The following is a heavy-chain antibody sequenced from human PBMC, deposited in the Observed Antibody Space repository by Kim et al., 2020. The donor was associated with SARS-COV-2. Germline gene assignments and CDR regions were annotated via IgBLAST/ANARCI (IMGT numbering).Heavy chain of an antibody. D-gene: IGHD6-19*01. CDR2: ISYGRGTNK. Sequence: GGSLRLSCAAAGFSFTSYTMHWVRQAPGKGLEWVAVISYGRGTNKYYTDSVTGRFTISRDNSENRLYLKMNSLRPEDMAVYYCAREAAVAGTGYFDYWGQGTLVTVSS. CDR3: AREAAVAGTGYFDY. CDR1: GFSFTSYT. V-gene: IGHV3-30-3*01. J-gene: IGHJ4*02.